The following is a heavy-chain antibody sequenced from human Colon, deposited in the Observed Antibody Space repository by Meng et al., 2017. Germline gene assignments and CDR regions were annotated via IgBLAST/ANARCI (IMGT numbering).Heavy chain of an antibody. V-gene: IGHV4-34*01. D-gene: IGHD3-16*02. CDR3: ARGSYYVWGNFRQNDAFDI. Sequence: SETLSLTCAVYDGSLSGYYWSWIRQPPGKGLEWIGEINDRGNTNYNSSLKSRVIITRDTSKKQFSLKLTSLTAADTAVYYCARGSYYVWGNFRQNDAFDIWGQGTMVTVSS. J-gene: IGHJ3*02. CDR1: DGSLSGYY. CDR2: INDRGNT.